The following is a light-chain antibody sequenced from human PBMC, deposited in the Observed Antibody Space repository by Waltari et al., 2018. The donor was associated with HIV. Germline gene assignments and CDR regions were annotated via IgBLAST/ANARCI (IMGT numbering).Light chain of an antibody. CDR2: DNN. J-gene: IGLJ1*01. CDR3: GTWDSSLSVVV. CDR1: SSTLGNNY. Sequence: QSVLTQPPSVSAAPGQKVTISCSGSSSTLGNNYVSWYQQLPGTAPKLLIYDNNQRPSGIPDRFSGSKSGTSATLGITGLQTGDGADYYCGTWDSSLSVVVFGTGTKVTVL. V-gene: IGLV1-51*01.